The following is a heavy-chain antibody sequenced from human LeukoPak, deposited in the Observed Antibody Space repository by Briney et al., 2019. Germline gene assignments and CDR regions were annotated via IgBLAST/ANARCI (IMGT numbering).Heavy chain of an antibody. CDR3: AKAGGYYGSGSPDYFDH. CDR2: LSGSGVYI. V-gene: IGHV3-23*01. J-gene: IGHJ4*02. CDR1: GFTFSSYA. D-gene: IGHD3-10*01. Sequence: GGSLRLSCAAPGFTFSSYAMTWVRQAPGKGLEWVSSLSGSGVYIFCADSVKGRFTISRDNSQNTVFLQMNSLRAEDTAVYFCAKAGGYYGSGSPDYFDHWGQGTLVTVSS.